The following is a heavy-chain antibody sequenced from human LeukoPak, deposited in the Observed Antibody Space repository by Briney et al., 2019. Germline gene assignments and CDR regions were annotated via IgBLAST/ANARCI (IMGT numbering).Heavy chain of an antibody. CDR1: GFTFSSYA. Sequence: GGSLRLSCAASGFTFSSYAMTWVRRAPGKGLEWVSAISGSGGSPHYADSVKGRFTISRDNSKNTLYLQMNSLRAEDTAVYYCAKDRSSSGWYYFDYWGQGTLVTVPS. D-gene: IGHD6-19*01. J-gene: IGHJ4*02. CDR3: AKDRSSSGWYYFDY. CDR2: ISGSGGSP. V-gene: IGHV3-23*01.